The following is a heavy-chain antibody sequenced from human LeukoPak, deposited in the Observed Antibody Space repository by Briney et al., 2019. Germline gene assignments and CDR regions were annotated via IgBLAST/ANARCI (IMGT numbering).Heavy chain of an antibody. Sequence: SVKVSCKASGGTFISYAISWVRQAPGQGLEWMGGIIPIFGTANYAQKFQGRVTITADESTSTAYMELSSLRSEDTAVYYCARGSANFGVVSQGGKAFDIWGQGTMVTVSS. CDR3: ARGSANFGVVSQGGKAFDI. V-gene: IGHV1-69*01. D-gene: IGHD3-3*01. J-gene: IGHJ3*02. CDR2: IIPIFGTA. CDR1: GGTFISYA.